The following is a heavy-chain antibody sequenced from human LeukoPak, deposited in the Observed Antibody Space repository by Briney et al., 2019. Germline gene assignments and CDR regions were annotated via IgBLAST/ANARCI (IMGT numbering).Heavy chain of an antibody. V-gene: IGHV1-69*04. D-gene: IGHD3-22*01. CDR3: ARMGYDTSDPTPQFDY. CDR1: GGTFSNYG. CDR2: IIPFLGIA. Sequence: SVKVSCKASGGTFSNYGITWVRQAPGQGLEWMGRIIPFLGIAYRAQKFKGRVTITADIATSTAYMELSSLRSEDTAVYYCARMGYDTSDPTPQFDYWGQGTLVTVSS. J-gene: IGHJ4*02.